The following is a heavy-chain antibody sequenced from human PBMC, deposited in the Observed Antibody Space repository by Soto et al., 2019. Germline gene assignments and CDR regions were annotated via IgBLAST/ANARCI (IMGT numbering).Heavy chain of an antibody. CDR1: GGSISSSSDY. CDR3: ARAPYSSSLYYYYYGMDV. Sequence: AETLSLTCAVSGGSISSSSDYWFWISHPPGKGLEWIGSIYYSGSTYYNPSLKSRVTISVDTSKNQFSLKLSSVTAADTAVYYCARAPYSSSLYYYYYGMDVWGQGPTVTVSS. J-gene: IGHJ6*02. V-gene: IGHV4-39*01. CDR2: IYYSGST. D-gene: IGHD6-13*01.